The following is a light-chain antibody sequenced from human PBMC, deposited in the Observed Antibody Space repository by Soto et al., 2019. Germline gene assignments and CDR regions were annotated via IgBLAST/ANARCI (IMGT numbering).Light chain of an antibody. CDR2: EVN. CDR3: SSYAGSNNWV. J-gene: IGLJ3*02. V-gene: IGLV2-8*01. Sequence: QSVLTQPPSASGSLGQSVTISCTGTSSDVGGYSYVSWYQQHPGKAPKVMIYEVNKRPSGVPDRFSGSKSGNTASLTVSGLQAEDEADYYCSSYAGSNNWVFGGGTKLTVL. CDR1: SSDVGGYSY.